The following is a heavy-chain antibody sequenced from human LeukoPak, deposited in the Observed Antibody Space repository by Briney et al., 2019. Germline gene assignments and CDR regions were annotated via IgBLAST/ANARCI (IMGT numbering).Heavy chain of an antibody. Sequence: ASVKVSCKASGYTFTGYYIHWVRQAPGQGLEWMGWINPNSGVTNYEQKFQGRVTMARVTSISTAYMELSSLRSDGTAVYYCARGAHASGWYGDFDYWGQGTLVTVSS. CDR2: INPNSGVT. CDR1: GYTFTGYY. CDR3: ARGAHASGWYGDFDY. D-gene: IGHD6-19*01. V-gene: IGHV1-2*02. J-gene: IGHJ4*02.